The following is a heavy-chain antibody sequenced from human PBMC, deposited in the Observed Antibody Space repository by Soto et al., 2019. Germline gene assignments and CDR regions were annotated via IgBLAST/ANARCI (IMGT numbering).Heavy chain of an antibody. CDR1: GGTFSSYT. J-gene: IGHJ3*02. Sequence: QVQLVQSGAEVKKPGSSVKVSCKASGGTFSSYTISWVRQAPGQGLEWMGRIIPILGIANYAQKFQGRVTITADKATRTAYMEMSSLRSEDTAVYYCARLVNRYGSSTSCPQHPAPYSNYEDRAFDIWGQGTMVTVSS. V-gene: IGHV1-69*02. D-gene: IGHD2-2*01. CDR2: IIPILGIA. CDR3: ARLVNRYGSSTSCPQHPAPYSNYEDRAFDI.